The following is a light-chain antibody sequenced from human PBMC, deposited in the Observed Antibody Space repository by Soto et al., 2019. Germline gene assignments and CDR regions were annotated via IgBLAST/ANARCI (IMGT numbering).Light chain of an antibody. V-gene: IGLV2-8*01. CDR2: EVS. J-gene: IGLJ3*02. CDR3: TSYVGSDIWV. Sequence: QSALTQRPSASGSPGQSVTISCTGTSSDVGAYKYVSWYQQYPGKAPKLMIYEVSKRPSGVPDRFSGSKSGNTASLTVSGLQAEDEADYYCTSYVGSDIWVFGVGTKVTVL. CDR1: SSDVGAYKY.